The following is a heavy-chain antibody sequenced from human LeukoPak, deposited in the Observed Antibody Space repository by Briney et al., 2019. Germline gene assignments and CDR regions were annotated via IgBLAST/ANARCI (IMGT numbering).Heavy chain of an antibody. CDR2: ISAYNGNT. CDR1: GYTFTSYG. Sequence: ASVKVSCKASGYTFTSYGISWVRQAPGQGLEWMGWISAYNGNTNYAQKLQGRVTMTTDTSTSTAYMELRSLRSDDTAVYYCARDTGLRYFDWLLRDWYLDLWGRGTLVTVSS. D-gene: IGHD3-9*01. J-gene: IGHJ2*01. CDR3: ARDTGLRYFDWLLRDWYLDL. V-gene: IGHV1-18*04.